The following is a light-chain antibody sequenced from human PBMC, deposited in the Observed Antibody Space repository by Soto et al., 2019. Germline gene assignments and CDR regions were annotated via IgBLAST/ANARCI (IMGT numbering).Light chain of an antibody. CDR3: QQYYSPPYT. J-gene: IGKJ2*01. CDR2: WAS. Sequence: DIVMTQSPDSLAVSLGERATINCKSSQSVLYSSNNKNDLGWYQQKPGQPPKLLIYWASTRESGVPDRFSGSGSGIDFPLTINSLQAEDVAVYYCQQYYSPPYTFGQGTKLEIK. CDR1: QSVLYSSNNKND. V-gene: IGKV4-1*01.